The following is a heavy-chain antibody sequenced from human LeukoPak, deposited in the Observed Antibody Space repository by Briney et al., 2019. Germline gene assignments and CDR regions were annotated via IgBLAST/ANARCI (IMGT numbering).Heavy chain of an antibody. V-gene: IGHV4-39*07. D-gene: IGHD3-3*01. CDR2: IYYSGST. J-gene: IGHJ5*02. Sequence: PSETLSLTCTVSGGSISSSSYYWGWIRQPPGKGLEWIGSIYYSGSTYYNPSLKSRVTISVDTSKNQFSLKLSSVTAADTAVYYCARVAIFGVVVNWFDPWGQGTLVTVSS. CDR1: GGSISSSSYY. CDR3: ARVAIFGVVVNWFDP.